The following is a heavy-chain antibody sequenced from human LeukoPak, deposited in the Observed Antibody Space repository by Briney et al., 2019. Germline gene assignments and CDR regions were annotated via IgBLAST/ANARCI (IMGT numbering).Heavy chain of an antibody. CDR1: GFTFSSYA. Sequence: PGGSLRLSCGASGFTFSSYAMSWVRQAPGKGLEWISNIRTTAEGAKYAYYADSVKGRVTISRDDGKNTLYLHMNSLRDDDTAVYYCATDQRYAFDYWGQGILVTVSS. D-gene: IGHD3-9*01. CDR3: ATDQRYAFDY. V-gene: IGHV3-48*02. J-gene: IGHJ4*02. CDR2: IRTTAEGAKYA.